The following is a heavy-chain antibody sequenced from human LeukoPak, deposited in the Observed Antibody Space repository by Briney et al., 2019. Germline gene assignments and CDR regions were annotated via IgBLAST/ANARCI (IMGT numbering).Heavy chain of an antibody. D-gene: IGHD5-18*01. V-gene: IGHV3-48*03. CDR1: GFTFSSYA. CDR2: ISSSGSTI. CDR3: ARITDTAMPDFDY. Sequence: GGSLRLSCAASGFTFSSYAMNWVRQAPGKGLEWVSYISSSGSTIYYADSVKGRFTISRDNAKNSLYLQMNSLRAEDTAVYYCARITDTAMPDFDYWGQGTLVTGSS. J-gene: IGHJ4*02.